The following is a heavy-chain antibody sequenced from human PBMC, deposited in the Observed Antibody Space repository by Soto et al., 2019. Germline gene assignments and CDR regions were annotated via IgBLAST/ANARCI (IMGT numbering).Heavy chain of an antibody. CDR2: INPSGGST. CDR3: ARGTGGLRYYYGSGSKKYNWFDP. D-gene: IGHD3-10*01. CDR1: GYTFTSYY. J-gene: IGHJ5*02. Sequence: ASVKVSCKASGYTFTSYYMHWVRQAPGQGLEWMGFINPSGGSTTYAQNFQGRVTMTRDTSTGTVYMELSSLRSEDTAVYYCARGTGGLRYYYGSGSKKYNWFDPWGQGTLVTVSS. V-gene: IGHV1-46*01.